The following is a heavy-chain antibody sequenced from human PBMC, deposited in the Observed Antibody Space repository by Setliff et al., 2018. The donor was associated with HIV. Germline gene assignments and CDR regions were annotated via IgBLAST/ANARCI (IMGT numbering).Heavy chain of an antibody. CDR2: IYFSGST. J-gene: IGHJ6*02. CDR1: GDSVTSDRYY. CDR3: ARDWAAPYYYGMDV. V-gene: IGHV4-61*02. D-gene: IGHD3-16*01. Sequence: PSETLSLTCTVSGDSVTSDRYYWNWIRQPAGKTLEWIGRIYFSGSTNYNPSLKSRVTISIDTSKNQLSLKLSSVTAADTAVYYCARDWAAPYYYGMDVWGQGTTVTVSS.